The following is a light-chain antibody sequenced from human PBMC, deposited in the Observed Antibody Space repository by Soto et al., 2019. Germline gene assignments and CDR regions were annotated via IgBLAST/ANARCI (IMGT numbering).Light chain of an antibody. CDR1: ESIDNW. CDR2: AAS. J-gene: IGKJ1*01. CDR3: QQYHTDWT. V-gene: IGKV1-5*01. Sequence: DIQMTQSPSTLSAFVGDTVTITCRASESIDNWLAWYQQKPGKAPKLLIFAASTLVRGVPSRFSGRGSGTEFTLTISSLQADDYATFYCQQYHTDWTFGQGTKVEIK.